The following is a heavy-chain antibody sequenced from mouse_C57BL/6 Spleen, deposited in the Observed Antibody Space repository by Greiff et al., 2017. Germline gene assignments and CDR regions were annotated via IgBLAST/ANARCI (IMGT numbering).Heavy chain of an antibody. Sequence: EVQVVESGGGLVQPGGSLKLSCAASGFTFSDYYMYWVRQTPEKRLEWVAYISNGGGSTYYPDTVKGRFTISRDNAKNTLYLQMSRLKSEDTAMYYCASGPGAMDYWGQGTSVTVSS. V-gene: IGHV5-12*01. CDR1: GFTFSDYY. CDR3: ASGPGAMDY. CDR2: ISNGGGST. J-gene: IGHJ4*01.